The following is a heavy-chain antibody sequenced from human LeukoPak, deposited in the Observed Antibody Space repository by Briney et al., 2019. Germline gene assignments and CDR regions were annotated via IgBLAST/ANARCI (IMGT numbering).Heavy chain of an antibody. V-gene: IGHV3-64*01. CDR3: AREVVNNWNYLDY. J-gene: IGHJ4*02. CDR1: GFTFSSCW. Sequence: GGSLRLSCAASGFTFSSCWMTWVRQAPGKGLEYVSAISSNGGDTYYANSVKGRFTISRDNFKNTLYLQMGSLRAEDMAVYYCAREVVNNWNYLDYWGQGTLVTVSS. D-gene: IGHD1-20*01. CDR2: ISSNGGDT.